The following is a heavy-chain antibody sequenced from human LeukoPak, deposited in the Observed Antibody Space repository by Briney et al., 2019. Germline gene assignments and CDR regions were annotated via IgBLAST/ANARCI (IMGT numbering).Heavy chain of an antibody. CDR3: ARTRGLYCSGGSCHLTSTFDY. V-gene: IGHV3-30*04. Sequence: GGSLRLSCAASGFTLSSYTMHWVRQAPGKGLGWVAVISYAGSNKYYAHSVKGRFTISRDNSKNTLYLQMNSLRAEDTAVYYCARTRGLYCSGGSCHLTSTFDYWGRGTLVTVSS. CDR2: ISYAGSNK. J-gene: IGHJ4*02. CDR1: GFTLSSYT. D-gene: IGHD2-15*01.